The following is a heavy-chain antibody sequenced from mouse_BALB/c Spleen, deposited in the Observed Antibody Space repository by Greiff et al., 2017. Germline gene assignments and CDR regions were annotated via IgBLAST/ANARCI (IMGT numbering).Heavy chain of an antibody. V-gene: IGHV2-9*02. CDR1: GFSLTSYG. CDR3: ARGRGTRDHFDV. Sequence: VKLMESGPGLVAPSQSLSITCTVSGFSLTSYGVHWVRQPPGKGLEWLGVIWAGGSTNYNSALMSRLSISKDNSKSQVFLKMNSLQTDDTAMYYCARGRGTRDHFDVWGAGTTVTVSS. D-gene: IGHD3-3*01. CDR2: IWAGGST. J-gene: IGHJ1*01.